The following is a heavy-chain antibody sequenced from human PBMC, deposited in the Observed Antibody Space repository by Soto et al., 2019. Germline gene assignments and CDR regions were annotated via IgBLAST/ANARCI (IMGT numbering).Heavy chain of an antibody. Sequence: PSETLSLTCTVSGGSISSYYWNWIRQPPGKGLEWIGYIFYSGSTNYNPSLRSRVTMSVDTSKNQFSLKLSSVTAADTAVYYCARKYSSGWYIDYWGQGTLVTVSS. CDR2: IFYSGST. D-gene: IGHD6-19*01. CDR1: GGSISSYY. CDR3: ARKYSSGWYIDY. V-gene: IGHV4-59*08. J-gene: IGHJ4*02.